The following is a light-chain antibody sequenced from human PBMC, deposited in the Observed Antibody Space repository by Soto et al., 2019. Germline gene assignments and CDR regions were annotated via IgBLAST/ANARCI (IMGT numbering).Light chain of an antibody. CDR1: PSVYSSY. J-gene: IGKJ4*01. Sequence: EIVLTQSPGTLSLSPGERATLSCRASPSVYSSYLAWYQQKPGQAPRLLIYGASSRITGIPDRFSGSGSGTDFTLTISRLEPEDFAVYYCQQYGNSPRTFGGGTKVEIK. V-gene: IGKV3-20*01. CDR2: GAS. CDR3: QQYGNSPRT.